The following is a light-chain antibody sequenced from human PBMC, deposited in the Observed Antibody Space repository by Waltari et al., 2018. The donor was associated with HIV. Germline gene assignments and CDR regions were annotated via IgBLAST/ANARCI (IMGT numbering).Light chain of an antibody. CDR3: ASYTDSLTRI. CDR2: DVA. CDR1: SSDVGRYNY. Sequence: QSALTQPASVSGSPGQSITISCTGTSSDVGRYNYVSWYQQHPGKAPKLIIFDVASRPSGVSDRFSGSKSGNTASLTISGLQADDEADYYCASYTDSLTRIFGGGTKLTVL. V-gene: IGLV2-14*03. J-gene: IGLJ2*01.